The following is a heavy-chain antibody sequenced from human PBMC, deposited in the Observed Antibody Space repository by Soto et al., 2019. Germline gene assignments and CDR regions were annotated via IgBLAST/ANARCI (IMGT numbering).Heavy chain of an antibody. CDR3: AREMAGRGGEYDY. CDR2: ISASSGNA. J-gene: IGHJ4*02. CDR1: GYTFTKYG. Sequence: QVQLVQSGAEVKNPGASVKVSCKTSGYTFTKYGVGWVRQAPGQGLEWMGWISASSGNANYAEKVQGRITMTIDTATSTAYIEPRSLRSMDTAVYYCAREMAGRGGEYDYWGQGTLVTVSS. V-gene: IGHV1-18*01. D-gene: IGHD3-16*01.